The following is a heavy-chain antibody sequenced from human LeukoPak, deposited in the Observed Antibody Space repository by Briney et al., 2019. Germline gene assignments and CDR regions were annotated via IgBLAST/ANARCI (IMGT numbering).Heavy chain of an antibody. V-gene: IGHV4-4*09. Sequence: SETLSLTCTASGCTISSYYWSWIRQFPGGGLEWIGYIFTSGSSNYNPSLRSRVTISADTSMNKFSLSLNSVTAADTAVYVCARLMRGPRRIDSCGQGALFTVSS. D-gene: IGHD3-16*01. CDR3: ARLMRGPRRIDS. J-gene: IGHJ5*01. CDR2: IFTSGSS. CDR1: GCTISSYY.